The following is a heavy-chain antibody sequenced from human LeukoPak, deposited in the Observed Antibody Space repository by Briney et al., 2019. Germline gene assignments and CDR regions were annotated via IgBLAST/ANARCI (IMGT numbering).Heavy chain of an antibody. CDR3: ARLSEMLRGPEVIYYFEH. D-gene: IGHD3-10*01. V-gene: IGHV3-9*01. Sequence: GRSLRLSCAASGFTFDDYAMHWVRQAPGKGLEWVSGISWNSGSIGYADSVKGRFTISRDNAKNSVYPQMNSLRAEDTAVYYCARLSEMLRGPEVIYYFEHWGQGTLVTVSS. J-gene: IGHJ4*02. CDR1: GFTFDDYA. CDR2: ISWNSGSI.